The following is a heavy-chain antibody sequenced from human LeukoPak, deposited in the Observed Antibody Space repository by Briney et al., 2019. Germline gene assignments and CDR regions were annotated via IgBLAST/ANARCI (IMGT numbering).Heavy chain of an antibody. J-gene: IGHJ4*02. CDR1: GFTFSNYW. V-gene: IGHV3-53*01. CDR2: IYSGGST. Sequence: GGSLRLSCAASGFTFSNYWMSWVRQAPGKGLEWVSVIYSGGSTYYADSVKGRFTISRDNSKNTLYLQMNSLRAEDTAVYYCARGRRVDYWGQGTLVTVSS. CDR3: ARGRRVDY.